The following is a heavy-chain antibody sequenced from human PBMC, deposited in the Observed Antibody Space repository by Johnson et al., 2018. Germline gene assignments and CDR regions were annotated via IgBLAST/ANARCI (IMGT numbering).Heavy chain of an antibody. Sequence: VQLVQSGGGLVQPGRSLRLSCTSSGFNFGDYAMSWFRQAPGKRLEWVGLIKMKAHGGTSEYAASVKNRFYFSRDDSKGVAYLQMNSLKTDDTGVYFCTRDYLIGDTTSWLDHWGQGTQVTVSS. V-gene: IGHV3-49*03. CDR3: TRDYLIGDTTSWLDH. D-gene: IGHD1-26*01. CDR1: GFNFGDYA. J-gene: IGHJ5*02. CDR2: IKMKAHGGTS.